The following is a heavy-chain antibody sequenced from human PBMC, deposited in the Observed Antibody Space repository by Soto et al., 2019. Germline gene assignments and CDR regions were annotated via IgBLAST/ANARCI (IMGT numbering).Heavy chain of an antibody. CDR3: ARFYYDSSGYYYSAFDY. CDR1: GYSFTSYW. V-gene: IGHV5-51*01. CDR2: IYPGDSDT. D-gene: IGHD3-22*01. J-gene: IGHJ4*02. Sequence: GESLKISCKGSGYSFTSYWIGWVRQMPGKGLEWMGIIYPGDSDTRYSPSFQGQVTISADKSISTAYLQWSSLKASDTAMYYCARFYYDSSGYYYSAFDYWGQGTLVTSPQ.